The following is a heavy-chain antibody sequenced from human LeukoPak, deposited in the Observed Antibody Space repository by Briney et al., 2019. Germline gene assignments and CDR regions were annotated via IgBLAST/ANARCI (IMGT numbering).Heavy chain of an antibody. V-gene: IGHV1-24*01. CDR1: GYTLTELS. CDR2: FDPEDGET. J-gene: IGHJ4*02. D-gene: IGHD1-26*01. CDR3: AKLIKLSGSSHVDY. Sequence: ASVKVSCKVSGYTLTELSMHWVRQAPGKGLEWMGGFDPEDGETIYAQKFQGRVTMTEDTSTDTAYMELSSLRSEDTAVYYCAKLIKLSGSSHVDYWGQGTLVTVSS.